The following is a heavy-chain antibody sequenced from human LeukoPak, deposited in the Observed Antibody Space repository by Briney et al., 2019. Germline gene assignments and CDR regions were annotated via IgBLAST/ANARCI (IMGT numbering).Heavy chain of an antibody. CDR1: GYTFTSYG. D-gene: IGHD3-22*01. CDR2: ISAYNGYT. CDR3: ARDRDITMIVAPLDY. Sequence: ASVKGSCKASGYTFTSYGISWVRQAPGQGLEWMGWISAYNGYTNYAQKLQGRVTMTTDTSTSTAYMELRSLRSDDTAVYYCARDRDITMIVAPLDYWGQGTLVTVSS. V-gene: IGHV1-18*01. J-gene: IGHJ4*02.